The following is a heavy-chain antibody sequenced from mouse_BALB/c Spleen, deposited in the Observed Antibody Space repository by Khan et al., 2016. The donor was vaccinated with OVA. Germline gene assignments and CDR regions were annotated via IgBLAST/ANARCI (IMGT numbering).Heavy chain of an antibody. D-gene: IGHD2-2*01. CDR3: ARREGNGYDYWYFDV. Sequence: EVKLEVSGPGLVKPSQSLSLTCTVTGYSITSDYAWNWIRQFPGNKLEWMGYISYSGSTSYNPSLKSRISITRDTSKNQFFLQLNSVTTEDTATYYCARREGNGYDYWYFDVWGAGTTVTVSS. CDR1: GYSITSDYA. J-gene: IGHJ1*01. CDR2: ISYSGST. V-gene: IGHV3-2*02.